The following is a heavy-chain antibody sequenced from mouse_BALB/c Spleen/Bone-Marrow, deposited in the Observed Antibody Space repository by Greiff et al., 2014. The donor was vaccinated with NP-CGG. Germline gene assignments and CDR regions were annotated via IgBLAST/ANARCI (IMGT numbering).Heavy chain of an antibody. CDR3: TSLSSMSTAACFAY. CDR2: IKRNGGGT. D-gene: IGHD2-4*01. Sequence: EVKLVESGGGLVQPGGSLKLSCAASGFTFSSYGMSWVRQNLDKRLELVATIKRNGGGTYYTDSMKGRFSISRDKAKNTLYLQMSSLKSEDTSMYYCTSLSSMSTAACFAYWGQGTLVTISA. J-gene: IGHJ3*01. CDR1: GFTFSSYG. V-gene: IGHV5-6-3*01.